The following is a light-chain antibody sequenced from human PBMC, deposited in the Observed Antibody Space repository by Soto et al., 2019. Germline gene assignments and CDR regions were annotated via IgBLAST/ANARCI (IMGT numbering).Light chain of an antibody. J-gene: IGKJ4*01. V-gene: IGKV3-15*01. CDR1: QFVSTN. Sequence: EVVMTQSPATLSVSPGERVTLSCRASQFVSTNLAWYQQKPGQAPRLLIYSASTRATGIPARFSGSGSGTEFTLTISSLQSEDFGVYYCKQFNNWPPLTFGGGTKVEIK. CDR3: KQFNNWPPLT. CDR2: SAS.